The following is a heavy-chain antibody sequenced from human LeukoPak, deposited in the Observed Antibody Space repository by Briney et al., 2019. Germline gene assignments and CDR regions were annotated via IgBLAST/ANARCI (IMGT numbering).Heavy chain of an antibody. CDR3: ARVGDYYDSSGSLGY. CDR1: GGTFSSYA. Sequence: ASVKVSCKASGGTFSSYAISWVRQAPGQGLEWMGRIIPILGIANYAQKFQGRVTITADKSTSTAYMELSSLRSEDTAVYYCARVGDYYDSSGSLGYWGQGTLVTVSS. D-gene: IGHD3-22*01. CDR2: IIPILGIA. J-gene: IGHJ4*02. V-gene: IGHV1-69*04.